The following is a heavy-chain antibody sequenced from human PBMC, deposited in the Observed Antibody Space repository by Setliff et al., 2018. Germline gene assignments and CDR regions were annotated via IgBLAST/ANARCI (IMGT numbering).Heavy chain of an antibody. CDR1: GDSISRRNYY. Sequence: PSETLSLTCIVSGDSISRRNYYWGWVRQSPGSGLEWIGTTYYTGASYNPSLRGRVAISVDMSVNQFSLKIYSVTAADTAVYYCARVVPRGGTDYWGPGTLVTVSS. D-gene: IGHD3-10*01. CDR2: TYYTGA. J-gene: IGHJ4*02. V-gene: IGHV4-39*07. CDR3: ARVVPRGGTDY.